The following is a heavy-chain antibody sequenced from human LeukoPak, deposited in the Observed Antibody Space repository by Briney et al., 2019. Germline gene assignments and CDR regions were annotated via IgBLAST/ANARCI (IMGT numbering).Heavy chain of an antibody. CDR2: LSYDGSNK. Sequence: HPGGSLRLSCAASGFTFSNYDVHWVRQAPGKGLEWVAVLSYDGSNKYYSDSVKGRFTISRDNSKNTLYLQMNSLRTEDTAIYYCAKSRLVVTAFDYWGQGTLVTVSS. J-gene: IGHJ4*02. V-gene: IGHV3-30*18. CDR3: AKSRLVVTAFDY. D-gene: IGHD4-23*01. CDR1: GFTFSNYD.